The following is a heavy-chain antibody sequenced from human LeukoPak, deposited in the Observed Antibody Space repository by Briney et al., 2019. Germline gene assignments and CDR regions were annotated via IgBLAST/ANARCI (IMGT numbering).Heavy chain of an antibody. Sequence: PGGSLRLSCAASGFTFSSYWMHWVRQAPGKGLVWVSRVNSDGSSTTYADSVKGRFTISRDNAKNTLYLQMNSLRAEDTAVYYCAKDPTGAYGDYDDYWGQGTLVTVSS. CDR3: AKDPTGAYGDYDDY. CDR2: VNSDGSST. D-gene: IGHD4-17*01. J-gene: IGHJ4*02. CDR1: GFTFSSYW. V-gene: IGHV3-74*01.